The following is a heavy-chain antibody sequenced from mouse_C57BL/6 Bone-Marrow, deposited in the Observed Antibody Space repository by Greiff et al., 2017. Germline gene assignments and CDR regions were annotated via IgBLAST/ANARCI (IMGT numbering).Heavy chain of an antibody. CDR3: TTLYYGSEAWVAF. CDR2: IVPENGDT. CDR1: GFNITDDY. D-gene: IGHD1-1*01. Sequence: VQLQQSGAELVRPGDSVTLSCTVSGFNITDDYMSWLKQRPEHGLEWIGWIVPENGDTEYDSKFQGKATITADTSSNTAYLQLISLTAEDTAVYYCTTLYYGSEAWVAFWGQGTLVTVSA. V-gene: IGHV14-4*01. J-gene: IGHJ3*01.